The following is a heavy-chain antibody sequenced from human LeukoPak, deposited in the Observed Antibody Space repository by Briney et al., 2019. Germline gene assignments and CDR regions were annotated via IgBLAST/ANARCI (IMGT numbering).Heavy chain of an antibody. CDR1: GGSITSGSYY. CDR2: VYMNGHS. V-gene: IGHV4-61*02. Sequence: PSETLSLTCTVSGGSITSGSYYWTWIRQSAGGGLEWIGRVYMNGHSNSNPSLESRVTISVDTSKNQFSLKLSSVTAADTAVYYCAREVPAAMASPFFDYWGQGTPVTVSS. D-gene: IGHD2-2*01. CDR3: AREVPAAMASPFFDY. J-gene: IGHJ4*02.